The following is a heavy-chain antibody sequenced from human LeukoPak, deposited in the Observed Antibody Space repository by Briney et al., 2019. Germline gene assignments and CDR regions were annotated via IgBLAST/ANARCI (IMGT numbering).Heavy chain of an antibody. Sequence: SETLSLTCAVSGGSISSSNWWSWVRQPPGKGLEWIGEIYHSGSTNYNPSLKSRVTISVDKSKNQFSLKLSSVTAADTAVYYCARLSIAAAGPDFDYWGQGTLVTVSS. D-gene: IGHD6-13*01. CDR1: GGSISSSNW. CDR2: IYHSGST. CDR3: ARLSIAAAGPDFDY. V-gene: IGHV4-4*02. J-gene: IGHJ4*02.